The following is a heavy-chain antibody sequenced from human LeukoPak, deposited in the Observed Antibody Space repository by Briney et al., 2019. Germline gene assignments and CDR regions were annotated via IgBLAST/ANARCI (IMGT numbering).Heavy chain of an antibody. CDR2: IIPIFGTA. D-gene: IGHD6-13*01. Sequence: SVKVSCKASGGTFISYAISWVRQAPGQGLEWMGGIIPIFGTANYAQKFQGRVTITADESTSTAYMELSSLRSEDTAVYYCAREGYSDSNHFHYYYYYMDVWGKGTTVTVSS. J-gene: IGHJ6*03. CDR1: GGTFISYA. CDR3: AREGYSDSNHFHYYYYYMDV. V-gene: IGHV1-69*13.